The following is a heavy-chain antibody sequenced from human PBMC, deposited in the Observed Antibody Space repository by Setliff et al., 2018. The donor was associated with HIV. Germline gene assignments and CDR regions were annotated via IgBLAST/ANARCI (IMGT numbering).Heavy chain of an antibody. Sequence: GGSLRLSCAASGFTFSSYAMHWVRQSPGKGLEWVAVIWYDGSNKYYADSVKGRFAISRDNSKNTLYLQMNSLSAEDTAVYYCANHDRGPNSGGSRNYYFMDVWGKGTTVTVSS. V-gene: IGHV3-33*06. CDR1: GFTFSSYA. CDR3: ANHDRGPNSGGSRNYYFMDV. CDR2: IWYDGSNK. D-gene: IGHD6-19*01. J-gene: IGHJ6*03.